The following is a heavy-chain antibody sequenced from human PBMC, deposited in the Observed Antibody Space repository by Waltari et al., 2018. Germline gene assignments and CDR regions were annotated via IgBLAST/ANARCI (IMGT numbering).Heavy chain of an antibody. CDR3: AREGSGSSGGPVYMDV. D-gene: IGHD6-6*01. CDR1: GGSISSYY. J-gene: IGHJ6*03. V-gene: IGHV4-4*07. Sequence: QVQLQESGPGLVKPSETLSLTCTVSGGSISSYYWSWLRQPAGKGLEWIGRIYTSGSTNCNPSLKSRVTMSVDMSKNQFSLKLSSVTAADTAVYYCAREGSGSSGGPVYMDVWGKGTTVTISS. CDR2: IYTSGST.